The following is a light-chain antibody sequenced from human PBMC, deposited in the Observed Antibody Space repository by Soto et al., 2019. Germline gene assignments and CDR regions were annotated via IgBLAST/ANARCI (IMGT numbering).Light chain of an antibody. V-gene: IGLV2-8*01. CDR3: SSYAGSNKSV. CDR1: SSDVGGYNY. Sequence: QPVLTQPPSASESPGQSVTISCTGNSSDVGGYNYVSWYQQHPGKAPKLMIYEVSKRPSGVPDRFSGSKSGNTASLTVSGLQPEDEADYYCSSYAGSNKSVFGTGTKLTVL. CDR2: EVS. J-gene: IGLJ1*01.